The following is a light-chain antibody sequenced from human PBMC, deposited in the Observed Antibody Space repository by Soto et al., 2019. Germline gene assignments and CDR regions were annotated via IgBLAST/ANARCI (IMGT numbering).Light chain of an antibody. CDR3: QQSHSPSWT. CDR1: QSISNS. J-gene: IGKJ1*01. CDR2: GTS. Sequence: DIQLTQSPSSLSASVGDRVTITCRASQSISNSLNWYQQKPWKAPNLLIYGTSDLQSGVPSRFSGSGSGTEFTLTISSLQRDDFATYYCQQSHSPSWTFGQGTKVEIK. V-gene: IGKV1-39*01.